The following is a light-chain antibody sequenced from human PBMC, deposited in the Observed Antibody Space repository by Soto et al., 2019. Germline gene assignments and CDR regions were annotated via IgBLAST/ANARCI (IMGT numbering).Light chain of an antibody. Sequence: EILMTQSPSTLSASPGERATISCRASQSVSSNLAWYQQKPGQAPRLLIYGASTRDTGIPPRFSGSGSGTEFTLTISSLQSEDFAVYYCQQYNNRPLAFGGGTKVEIK. CDR2: GAS. J-gene: IGKJ4*01. CDR1: QSVSSN. V-gene: IGKV3-15*01. CDR3: QQYNNRPLA.